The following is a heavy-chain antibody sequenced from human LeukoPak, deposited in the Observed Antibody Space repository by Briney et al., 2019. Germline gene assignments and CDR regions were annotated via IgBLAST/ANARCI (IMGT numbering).Heavy chain of an antibody. Sequence: PSETLSLTCAVYGGSFSGYYWRWIRQPPGKGLEWVGEINHSGSTNYHPSLKRRVTISVDTPKNQFSLKLSSVTAADTAVYYCARDIYDVGALLDIWGQGTLVTVSS. CDR1: GGSFSGYY. CDR2: INHSGST. CDR3: ARDIYDVGALLDI. D-gene: IGHD3-16*01. J-gene: IGHJ4*02. V-gene: IGHV4-34*01.